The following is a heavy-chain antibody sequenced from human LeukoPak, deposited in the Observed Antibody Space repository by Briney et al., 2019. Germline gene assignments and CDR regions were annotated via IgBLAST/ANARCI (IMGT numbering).Heavy chain of an antibody. CDR1: GGTFSRYG. J-gene: IGHJ4*02. D-gene: IGHD6-13*01. V-gene: IGHV1-69*04. CDR2: IIPILGIT. CDR3: ASGDSSSCDY. Sequence: SVKVPCKASGGTFSRYGISWVRQAPGKGLEWMRRIIPILGITNYAQKFQGRVTITADKSTTTAYTELSSLRSEDTAVYYCASGDSSSCDYWGQGTLVTVTS.